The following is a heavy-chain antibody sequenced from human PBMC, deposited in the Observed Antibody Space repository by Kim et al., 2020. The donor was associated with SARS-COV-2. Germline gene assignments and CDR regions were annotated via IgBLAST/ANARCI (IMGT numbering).Heavy chain of an antibody. V-gene: IGHV1-2*02. CDR1: GYTFTGYY. Sequence: ASVKVSCKASGYTFTGYYMHWVRQAPGQGLKWMGWINPNSGGTNYAQKFQGRVTMTRDTSISTAYMELSRLRSDDTAVYYCARALWFGELTDYWGQGTLVTVSS. J-gene: IGHJ4*02. CDR2: INPNSGGT. CDR3: ARALWFGELTDY. D-gene: IGHD3-10*01.